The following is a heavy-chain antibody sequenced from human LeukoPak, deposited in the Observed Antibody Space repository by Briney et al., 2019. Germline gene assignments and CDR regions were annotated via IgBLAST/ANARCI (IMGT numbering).Heavy chain of an antibody. J-gene: IGHJ6*02. Sequence: PGGSLRLSCVASGFSFNNYRMTWVRQAPGKGLEWVANIKQDGSEKYYVDSVKGRFTISRDNSKNTLFLQMNSLRVEDTAPYYCAKSVAIYFYYGLDVWGQGTTVTVSS. D-gene: IGHD3-3*01. CDR2: IKQDGSEK. CDR3: AKSVAIYFYYGLDV. V-gene: IGHV3-7*03. CDR1: GFSFNNYR.